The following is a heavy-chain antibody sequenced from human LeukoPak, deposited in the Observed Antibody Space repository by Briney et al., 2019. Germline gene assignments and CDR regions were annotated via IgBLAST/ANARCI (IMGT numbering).Heavy chain of an antibody. CDR3: ARGVGGYGLD. V-gene: IGHV3-21*01. D-gene: IGHD4-17*01. CDR1: GFTFSSYS. CDR2: ISSSSSYI. J-gene: IGHJ4*02. Sequence: GGSLRLSCAASGFTFSSYSMNRVRQAPGKGLEWVSSISSSSSYIYYADSVKGRFTISRDNAKNSLYLQMNSLRAEETAVYYCARGVGGYGLDWGQGTLVTVSS.